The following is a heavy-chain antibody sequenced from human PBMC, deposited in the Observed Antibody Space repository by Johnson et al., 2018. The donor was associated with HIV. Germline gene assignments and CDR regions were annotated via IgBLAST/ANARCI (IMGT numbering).Heavy chain of an antibody. CDR1: GFTFSSYA. V-gene: IGHV3-30*18. D-gene: IGHD3-16*01. J-gene: IGHJ3*02. CDR2: ISYDGSNK. Sequence: QVQLVESGGGVVQPGRSLRLSCAASGFTFSSYAMHWVRQAPGKGLEWVAVISYDGSNKYYVDSVKGRFTISRDNSKNTLSLQMNSLRAEDTAVYYCTKMGALGAFDIWGQGTMVTVSS. CDR3: TKMGALGAFDI.